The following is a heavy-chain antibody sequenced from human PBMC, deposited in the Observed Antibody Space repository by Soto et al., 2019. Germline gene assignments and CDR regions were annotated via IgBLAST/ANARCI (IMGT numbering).Heavy chain of an antibody. CDR2: IYYSGST. Sequence: QLQLQESGPGLVKPSETLSLTCTVSGGSISSSSYYWGWIRQPPGKGLEWIGSIYYSGSTYYNPSLKSRVTISVDTSKNQFSLKLSSVTAADTAVYYCARHPLYYYDSSGYPTMDDAFDIWGQGTMVTVSS. CDR3: ARHPLYYYDSSGYPTMDDAFDI. V-gene: IGHV4-39*01. D-gene: IGHD3-22*01. J-gene: IGHJ3*02. CDR1: GGSISSSSYY.